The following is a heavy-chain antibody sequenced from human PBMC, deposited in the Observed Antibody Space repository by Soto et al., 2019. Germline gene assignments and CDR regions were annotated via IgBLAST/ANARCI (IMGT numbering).Heavy chain of an antibody. D-gene: IGHD2-2*01. CDR1: GFSLSTSGVG. J-gene: IGHJ4*02. V-gene: IGHV2-5*02. Sequence: QITLKESGPTLVKPTQTLTLTCTFSGFSLSTSGVGVGWIRQPPGKALEWLALIYWDDEKRYSPSLKSRLTITKDTSKNQVVLTMTNMDPVDTATYYCAHEYCSSTSGLSTEWGQGTLVTVSS. CDR2: IYWDDEK. CDR3: AHEYCSSTSGLSTE.